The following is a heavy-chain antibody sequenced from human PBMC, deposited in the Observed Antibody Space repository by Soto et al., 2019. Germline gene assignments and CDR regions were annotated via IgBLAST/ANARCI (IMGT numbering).Heavy chain of an antibody. V-gene: IGHV3-21*01. J-gene: IGHJ4*02. Sequence: PGGSLRLSCAASGFTFSSYSMNWVRQAPGKGLEWVSSISSSSSYRYYADSVKGRFTISRDNAKNSLYLQMNSLRAEDTAVYYCARGGVAGIVDYWGQGTLVTVSS. CDR1: GFTFSSYS. CDR2: ISSSSSYR. D-gene: IGHD6-19*01. CDR3: ARGGVAGIVDY.